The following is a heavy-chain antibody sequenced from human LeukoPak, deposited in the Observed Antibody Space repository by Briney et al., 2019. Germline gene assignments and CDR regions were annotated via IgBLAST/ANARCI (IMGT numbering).Heavy chain of an antibody. CDR1: GFTFSSSA. CDR2: IRGSGGST. D-gene: IGHD3-10*01. J-gene: IGHJ4*02. V-gene: IGHV3-23*01. Sequence: GGSLRLSCAASGFTFSSSAMSWVRQAPGKGLEWVSGIRGSGGSTYDADSVKGRFTISRDKSKNTLYLQMNSLRAEDTAVYYCARDRGVPLYYFDYWGQGTLVTVSS. CDR3: ARDRGVPLYYFDY.